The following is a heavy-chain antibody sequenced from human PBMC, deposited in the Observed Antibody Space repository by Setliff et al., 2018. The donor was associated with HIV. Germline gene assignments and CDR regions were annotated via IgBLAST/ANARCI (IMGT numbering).Heavy chain of an antibody. CDR2: IHYNEKT. Sequence: SETLSLTCTVSGGSASNSRYYWAWIRQPPGKGLKYIGSIHYNEKTYYNPSLKIRVTIAIDTSKNQFSLKLSSVTAADTAVYYCARELLRSWDGSENSYKPYYFDYWGQGTLVTVSS. CDR1: GGSASNSRYY. J-gene: IGHJ4*02. CDR3: ARELLRSWDGSENSYKPYYFDY. V-gene: IGHV4-39*02. D-gene: IGHD3-10*01.